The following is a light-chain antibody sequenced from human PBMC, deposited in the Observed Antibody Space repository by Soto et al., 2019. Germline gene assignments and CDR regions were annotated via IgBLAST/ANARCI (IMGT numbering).Light chain of an antibody. CDR1: QSVSSSY. Sequence: EIVLTQSPGTLSLSPGESATLSCRASQSVSSSYLAWYQQKPGQAPRLLIYGASRRATGIPDRFSGSGSGTDFTLTISRLEPEDFAVYYCQQYGSSPRTFGQGTKLEIK. J-gene: IGKJ1*01. V-gene: IGKV3-20*01. CDR3: QQYGSSPRT. CDR2: GAS.